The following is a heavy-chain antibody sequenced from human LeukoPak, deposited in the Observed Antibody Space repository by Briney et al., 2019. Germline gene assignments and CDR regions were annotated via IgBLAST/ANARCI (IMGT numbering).Heavy chain of an antibody. V-gene: IGHV3-53*01. J-gene: IGHJ4*02. CDR3: ARTVAGPWGYFDY. CDR2: IYSGGTT. Sequence: PGGSLRLSCAASGFTVSNNYMSWVRQAPGKGLEWVSAIYSGGTTYYADSVKGRFTISRDNSKNTLYLQMNSLRAEDTAVYYCARTVAGPWGYFDYWGQGTLVTVSS. CDR1: GFTVSNNY. D-gene: IGHD6-19*01.